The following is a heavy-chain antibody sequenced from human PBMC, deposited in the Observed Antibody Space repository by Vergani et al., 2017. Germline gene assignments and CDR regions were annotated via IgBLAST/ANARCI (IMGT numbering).Heavy chain of an antibody. CDR2: INPNSGGT. V-gene: IGHV1-2*02. CDR1: GYTFTGYY. D-gene: IGHD3-10*01. CDR3: ARSITMVRGDSGGFDP. J-gene: IGHJ5*02. Sequence: QVQLVQSGAEVKKPGASVKVSCKASGYTFTGYYMHWVRQAPGQGLEWMGWINPNSGGTNYAQKFQGRGTMTRDTSISTAYMELSRLRSDETAVYYCARSITMVRGDSGGFDPWGQGTLVTVSS.